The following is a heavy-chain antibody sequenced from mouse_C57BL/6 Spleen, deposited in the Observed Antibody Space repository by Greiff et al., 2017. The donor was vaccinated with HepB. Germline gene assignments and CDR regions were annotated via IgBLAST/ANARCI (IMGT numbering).Heavy chain of an antibody. CDR2: INPSNGGT. V-gene: IGHV1-53*01. D-gene: IGHD1-1*01. J-gene: IGHJ1*03. CDR3: ARPYYYGSSYLWYFDV. Sequence: VQLQQPGTELVKPGASVKLSCKASGYTFTSYWMHWVKQRPGQGLEWIGNINPSNGGTNYNEKFKSKATLTVDKSSSTAYMQLSSLTSEDSAVYYCARPYYYGSSYLWYFDVWGTGTTVTVSS. CDR1: GYTFTSYW.